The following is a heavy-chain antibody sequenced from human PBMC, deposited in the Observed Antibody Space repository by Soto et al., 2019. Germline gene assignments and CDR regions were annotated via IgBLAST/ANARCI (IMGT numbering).Heavy chain of an antibody. J-gene: IGHJ4*02. CDR2: ISGSAGT. Sequence: EVQLLESGGGLIQPGGSLRLSCTASGFTFRTYAMTWFRQAPGRRLEWVSAISGSAGTFYATSVKGRFTISRDNSRSTVYLQMHSLRAEDSAIYYCAKEKDYDFTWGRDRYTSHYWGRGTLVTVSS. CDR1: GFTFRTYA. D-gene: IGHD3-16*02. V-gene: IGHV3-23*01. CDR3: AKEKDYDFTWGRDRYTSHY.